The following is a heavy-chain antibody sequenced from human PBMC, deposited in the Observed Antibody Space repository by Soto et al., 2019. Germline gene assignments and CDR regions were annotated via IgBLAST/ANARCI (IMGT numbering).Heavy chain of an antibody. Sequence: SVKVSCKXSGGTFSSYAISWVRQAPGQGLEWMGGIIPIFGTANYAQKFQGRVTITADESTSTAYMELSSLRSEDTAVYYCARDGDNWNDEDAFDIWGQGTMVTVSS. D-gene: IGHD1-1*01. CDR1: GGTFSSYA. CDR3: ARDGDNWNDEDAFDI. J-gene: IGHJ3*02. V-gene: IGHV1-69*13. CDR2: IIPIFGTA.